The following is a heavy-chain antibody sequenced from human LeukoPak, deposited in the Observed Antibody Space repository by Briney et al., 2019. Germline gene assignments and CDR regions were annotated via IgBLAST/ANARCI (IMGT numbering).Heavy chain of an antibody. CDR1: GGSISSGSYY. D-gene: IGHD2-2*02. CDR3: ARGAVPAAIIDNWFDP. CDR2: IYTSGST. V-gene: IGHV4-61*02. J-gene: IGHJ5*02. Sequence: SETLSLTCTVSGGSISSGSYYWSWIRQPAGKGLEWIGRIYTSGSTNYNPSLKSRVTISVDTPKNQFSLKLSSVTAADTAVYYCARGAVPAAIIDNWFDPWGQGTLVTVSS.